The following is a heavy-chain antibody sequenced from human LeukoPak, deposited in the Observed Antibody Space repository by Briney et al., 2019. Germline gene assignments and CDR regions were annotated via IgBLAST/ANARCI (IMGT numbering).Heavy chain of an antibody. D-gene: IGHD3-10*01. CDR3: ARAGSYPTFDY. CDR1: GYTFTSYY. V-gene: IGHV1-46*01. J-gene: IGHJ4*02. CDR2: INPSGGST. Sequence: ASVRVSCKASGYTFTSYYMHWVRQAPGQGLEWMGIINPSGGSTSYAQKFQGRVTMTRDTSTSTVYMELRSLRSEDTAVYYCARAGSYPTFDYWGQGTLVTVSS.